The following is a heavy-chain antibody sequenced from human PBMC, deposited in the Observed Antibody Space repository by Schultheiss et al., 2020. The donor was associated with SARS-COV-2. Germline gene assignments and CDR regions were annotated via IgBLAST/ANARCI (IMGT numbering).Heavy chain of an antibody. D-gene: IGHD2-2*03. CDR1: GFTFSSYG. J-gene: IGHJ6*02. Sequence: GESLKISCAASGFTFSSYGMHWVRQAPGKGLEWVAVIWYDGSNKYYADSVKGRFTISRDNSKNTLYLQMNSLRAEDTAVYYCARVHGYCSSTSCPNTYYGMDVWGQGTTVTVSS. CDR3: ARVHGYCSSTSCPNTYYGMDV. CDR2: IWYDGSNK. V-gene: IGHV3-33*01.